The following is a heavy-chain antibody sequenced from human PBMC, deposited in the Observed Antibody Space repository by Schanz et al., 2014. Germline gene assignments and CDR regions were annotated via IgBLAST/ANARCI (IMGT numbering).Heavy chain of an antibody. CDR3: ARDHQWLARYYMDV. CDR1: GFTFSDYY. D-gene: IGHD6-19*01. Sequence: QVQLVESGGGVVRPGGSLRLSCAASGFTFSDYYMTWIRQAPGKGLEWVSYISGSSSTKYYADSVKGRFTISRDNGKKSLYLQMNSLRAEDTAVYYCARDHQWLARYYMDVWGKGTTVTVSS. CDR2: ISGSSSTK. V-gene: IGHV3-11*04. J-gene: IGHJ6*03.